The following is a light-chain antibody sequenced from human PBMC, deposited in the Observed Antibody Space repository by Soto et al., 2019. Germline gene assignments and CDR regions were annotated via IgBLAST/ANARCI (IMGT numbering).Light chain of an antibody. V-gene: IGLV2-11*01. CDR1: SSDVGGYNY. CDR2: DVG. Sequence: QSVLTQPRSVSGSPGQSVTISCTGTSSDVGGYNYVSWYQQHPGEAPKLMIYDVGKRPSGVPDRFSGSKSGNTASLTISGLQAEDEAAYYCCSYAGSYSWVFGGGTKVTVL. J-gene: IGLJ3*02. CDR3: CSYAGSYSWV.